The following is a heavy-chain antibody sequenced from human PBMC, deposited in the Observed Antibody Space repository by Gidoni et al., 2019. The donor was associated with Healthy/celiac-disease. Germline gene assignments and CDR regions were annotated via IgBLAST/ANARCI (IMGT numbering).Heavy chain of an antibody. CDR1: GFTVSSNY. CDR2: IYSGGST. J-gene: IGHJ3*02. CDR3: ARATEYYDSSGYYPSYDAFDI. D-gene: IGHD3-22*01. V-gene: IGHV3-66*01. Sequence: EVQLVESGGGLVQPGGSLRLSCAASGFTVSSNYMRWVRQAPGKGLEWVSVIYSGGSTYYADSVKGRFTISRDNSKNTLYLQMNSLRAEDTAVYYCARATEYYDSSGYYPSYDAFDIWGQGTMVTVSS.